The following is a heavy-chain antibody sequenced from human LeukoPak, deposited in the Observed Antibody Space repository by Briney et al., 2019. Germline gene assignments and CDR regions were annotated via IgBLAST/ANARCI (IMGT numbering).Heavy chain of an antibody. CDR2: INSDGSST. J-gene: IGHJ4*02. CDR3: AAPGPYYYDSSGYLDY. Sequence: PGGSLRLSCVASGFTFSSYRMHWVRQAPGKGLVWVSRINSDGSSTSYADSVKGRFTISRDNAKNTLYLQMNSLRAEDTAVYYCAAPGPYYYDSSGYLDYWGQGTLVTVSS. D-gene: IGHD3-22*01. V-gene: IGHV3-74*01. CDR1: GFTFSSYR.